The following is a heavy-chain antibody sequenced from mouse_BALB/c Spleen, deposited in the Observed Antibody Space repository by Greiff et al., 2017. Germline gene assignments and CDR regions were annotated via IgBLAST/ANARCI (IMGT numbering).Heavy chain of an antibody. CDR2: ISDGGSYT. D-gene: IGHD2-4*01. J-gene: IGHJ4*01. CDR3: ARDCDYGGLYAMDY. Sequence: EVMLVESGGGLVKPGGSLKLSCAASGFTFSDYYMYWVRQTPEKRLEWVATISDGGSYTYYPDSVKGRFTISRDNAKNNLYLQMSSLKSEDTAMYYCARDCDYGGLYAMDYWGQGTSVTVSS. CDR1: GFTFSDYY. V-gene: IGHV5-4*02.